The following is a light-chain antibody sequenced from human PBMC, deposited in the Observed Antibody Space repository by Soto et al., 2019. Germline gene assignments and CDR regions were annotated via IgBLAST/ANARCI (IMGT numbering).Light chain of an antibody. CDR2: DVS. J-gene: IGLJ1*01. CDR1: SSHVGGYSY. V-gene: IGLV2-14*01. CDR3: SSYTSSSTYV. Sequence: QSALTQPASVSGTPGRSITISCTGTSSHVGGYSYVSWYQQHPGKAPKRMMYDVSNRPSGVSNRFSGSKSGNTASLTISGLQAEDEADYYCSSYTSSSTYVFGTGTKVTVL.